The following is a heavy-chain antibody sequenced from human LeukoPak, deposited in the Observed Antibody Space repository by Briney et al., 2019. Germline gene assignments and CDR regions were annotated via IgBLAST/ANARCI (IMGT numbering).Heavy chain of an antibody. D-gene: IGHD4-17*01. V-gene: IGHV3-30-3*01. CDR2: ISYDGSNK. CDR3: AREPDYGDYGYYFDY. CDR1: GFTVSSNY. Sequence: PGGSLRLSCAASGFTVSSNYMSWVRQAPGKGLEWVAVISYDGSNKYYADSVKGRFTISRDNSKNTLYLQMNSLRAEDTAVYYCAREPDYGDYGYYFDYWGQGTLVTVSS. J-gene: IGHJ4*02.